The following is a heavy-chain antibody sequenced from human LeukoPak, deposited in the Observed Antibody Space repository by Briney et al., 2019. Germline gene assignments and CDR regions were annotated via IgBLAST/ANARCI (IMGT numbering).Heavy chain of an antibody. CDR1: GFTFSNAW. V-gene: IGHV3-15*01. Sequence: GGSLRLSCAASGFTFSNAWMSWVRQAPGKGLEWIGRIKTKSDGGTTDHAAPVKGRFTMSRDDSKNTLYLQMNSLETEDTALYYCAWHYFDYWGQGTLVTVSA. CDR2: IKTKSDGGTT. CDR3: AWHYFDY. J-gene: IGHJ4*02.